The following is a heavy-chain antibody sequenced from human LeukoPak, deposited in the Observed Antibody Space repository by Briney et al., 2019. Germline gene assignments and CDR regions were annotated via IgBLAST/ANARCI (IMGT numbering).Heavy chain of an antibody. J-gene: IGHJ4*02. V-gene: IGHV4-39*07. D-gene: IGHD1-26*01. Sequence: SETLSLTCTVSGGSISSSSYYWGWIRQPPGKGLEWIGSIYYSGSTYYNPSLKSRVTISVDTSKNQFSLKLSSVTAADTAVYYCAREGSTGLSFDYWGQGTLVTVSS. CDR1: GGSISSSSYY. CDR3: AREGSTGLSFDY. CDR2: IYYSGST.